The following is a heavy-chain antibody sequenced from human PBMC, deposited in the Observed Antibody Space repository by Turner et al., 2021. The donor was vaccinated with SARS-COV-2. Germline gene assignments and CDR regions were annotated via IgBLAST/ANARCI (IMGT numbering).Heavy chain of an antibody. J-gene: IGHJ6*02. D-gene: IGHD3-10*01. CDR3: AIIDMVRGVMEGYYGMDV. V-gene: IGHV1-2*02. CDR2: INPNSGGT. Sequence: QVHLVQSGAEVKKPGASVKVSCKASGYPFTGYYMHWVRQAPGQGLEWMGWINPNSGGTNYAQKFQGRVTMTRDTSISTAYMELSRLRSDDTAVYYCAIIDMVRGVMEGYYGMDVWGQGTTVTVSS. CDR1: GYPFTGYY.